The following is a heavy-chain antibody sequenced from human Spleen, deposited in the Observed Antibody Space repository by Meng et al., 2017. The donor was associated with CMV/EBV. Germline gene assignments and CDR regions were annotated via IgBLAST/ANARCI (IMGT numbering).Heavy chain of an antibody. D-gene: IGHD3-10*01. V-gene: IGHV3-21*01. CDR2: ISSSSSYI. CDR1: GFTFSSYS. CDR3: ARALHYDGSGTLDS. J-gene: IGHJ4*02. Sequence: ETLSLSCATSGFTFSSYSMNWVRQAPGKRLEWVSSISSSSSYIYYADSLTGRFTISRDNAKNSRYLQMHSLRAEDTAVYDCARALHYDGSGTLDSWGQGTLVTVSS.